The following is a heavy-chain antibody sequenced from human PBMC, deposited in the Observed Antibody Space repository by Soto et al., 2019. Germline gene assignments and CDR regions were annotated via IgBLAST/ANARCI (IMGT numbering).Heavy chain of an antibody. CDR3: AHRLVSGDGWFDP. D-gene: IGHD1-26*01. CDR1: GFSLTTSGVG. V-gene: IGHV2-5*02. Sequence: QITLKESGPTLVKPTETLTLTCTFSGFSLTTSGVGVGWIRQPPGKALEWLALIYWDGDERYNPSLKSRLTITKATTENRVVLTITKMDPVDTATYFCAHRLVSGDGWFDPWGQGTLVTVSS. CDR2: IYWDGDE. J-gene: IGHJ5*02.